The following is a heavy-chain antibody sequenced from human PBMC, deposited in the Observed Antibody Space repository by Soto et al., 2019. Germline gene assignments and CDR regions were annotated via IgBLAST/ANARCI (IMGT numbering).Heavy chain of an antibody. V-gene: IGHV1-18*01. Sequence: ASVKVSCKAPGYTFTSYFITWVRQAPGQGLEWMGWISAYNGNTNYAQMLQGRVTMTTDTSTATAYMEMRSLRSDDTAVYYCARQNYYSGMDVWGQGATVTVSS. CDR1: GYTFTSYF. CDR2: ISAYNGNT. CDR3: ARQNYYSGMDV. J-gene: IGHJ6*02.